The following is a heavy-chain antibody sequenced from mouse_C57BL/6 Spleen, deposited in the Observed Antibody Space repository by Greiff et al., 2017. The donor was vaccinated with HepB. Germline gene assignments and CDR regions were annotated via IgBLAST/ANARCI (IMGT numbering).Heavy chain of an antibody. CDR2: IYPGDGDT. CDR3: ARWSFDY. Sequence: VQLQQSGPELVKPGASVKISCKASGYAFSSSWMNWVKQRPGKGLEWIGRIYPGDGDTNYNGKFKGKATLTADKSSSTAYMQLSSLTSEDSAVYFCARWSFDYWGQGTTLTVSS. J-gene: IGHJ2*01. CDR1: GYAFSSSW. V-gene: IGHV1-82*01.